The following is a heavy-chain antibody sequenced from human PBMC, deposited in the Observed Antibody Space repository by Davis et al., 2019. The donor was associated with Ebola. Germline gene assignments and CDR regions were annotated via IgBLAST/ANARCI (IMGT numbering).Heavy chain of an antibody. CDR1: GFPFNIYS. CDR3: ARGPMPSWYADYYKYGMDI. D-gene: IGHD6-13*01. Sequence: GESLKISCAASGFPFNIYSLNWVRQAPGKGLEWISYIRYLTFYADSVKGRFTISRDNSKESLYLQINSLRSEDTALYFCARGPMPSWYADYYKYGMDIWGQGTTVTASS. J-gene: IGHJ6*02. V-gene: IGHV3-43*01. CDR2: IRYLT.